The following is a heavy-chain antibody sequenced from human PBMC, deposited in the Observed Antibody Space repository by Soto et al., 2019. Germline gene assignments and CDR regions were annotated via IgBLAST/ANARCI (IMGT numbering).Heavy chain of an antibody. CDR2: ISGSGGST. J-gene: IGHJ6*02. V-gene: IGHV3-23*01. CDR1: GFTFSSYA. D-gene: IGHD1-26*01. CDR3: AKSEWSGSDRSMDV. Sequence: EVPLLESGGGLVQPGGSLRLSCAASGFTFSSYAMSWVRQAPGKGLEWVSAISGSGGSTYYADSVKGRFTISRDNXXNTLYLQMNSLRAEDTAVYYCAKSEWSGSDRSMDVWGQGTTVTVSS.